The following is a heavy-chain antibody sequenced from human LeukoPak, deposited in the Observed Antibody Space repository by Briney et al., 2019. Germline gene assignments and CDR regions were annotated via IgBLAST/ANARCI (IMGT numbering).Heavy chain of an antibody. CDR1: GFIFSSSS. CDR2: ISSSSNTI. CDR3: ASPGGYYDGSGYNY. J-gene: IGHJ4*02. Sequence: GGSLRLSCAASGFIFSSSSMTWVRQAPGKGLEWGSYISSSSNTIYYADSVKGRFTISRDNAKTSLYLQMNSLRAEDTAMYYCASPGGYYDGSGYNYWGQGTMVIVSS. V-gene: IGHV3-48*04. D-gene: IGHD3-22*01.